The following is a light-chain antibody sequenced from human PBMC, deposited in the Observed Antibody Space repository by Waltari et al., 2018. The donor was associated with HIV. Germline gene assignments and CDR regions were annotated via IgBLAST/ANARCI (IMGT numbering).Light chain of an antibody. J-gene: IGLJ3*02. CDR3: QSYDTSNQGV. CDR2: EDT. CDR1: SGIVASNF. V-gene: IGLV6-57*01. Sequence: NFMLTQPHSVSESPGKTVTISCTRSSGIVASNFVQWYQQRPGRSATTGIYEDTRRPSWVPDRFSGSIDSSSNSAALPISGLKTEDEADYYCQSYDTSNQGVFGGGTKLTVL.